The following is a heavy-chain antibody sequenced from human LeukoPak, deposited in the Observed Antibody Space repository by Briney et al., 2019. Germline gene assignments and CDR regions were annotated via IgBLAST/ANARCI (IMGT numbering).Heavy chain of an antibody. V-gene: IGHV3-21*01. CDR2: ISSSSSYI. CDR3: ARDPAYIGDRYYYGSGSYPPANYYYYGMDV. CDR1: GFTFSSYS. Sequence: GGSLRLSCAASGFTFSSYSMNWVRQAPGKGLEWVSSISSSSSYIYYADSVKGRFTISRDNAKNSLYLQMNSLRAEDTAVYYCARDPAYIGDRYYYGSGSYPPANYYYYGMDVWGQGTTVTVSS. D-gene: IGHD3-10*01. J-gene: IGHJ6*02.